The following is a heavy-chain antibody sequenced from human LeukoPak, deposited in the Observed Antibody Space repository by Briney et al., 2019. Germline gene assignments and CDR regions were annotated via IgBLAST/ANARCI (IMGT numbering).Heavy chain of an antibody. Sequence: GASVKVSCKASGSTFTSYDINWVRQATGQGLEWMGWMNPNSGNTGYAQKFQGRVTMTRNNSISTAYMELSSLRSEGTAVYYCARRRSGRSTYYFDYWGQGTLVTVSS. D-gene: IGHD3-10*01. CDR1: GSTFTSYD. J-gene: IGHJ4*02. V-gene: IGHV1-8*01. CDR2: MNPNSGNT. CDR3: ARRRSGRSTYYFDY.